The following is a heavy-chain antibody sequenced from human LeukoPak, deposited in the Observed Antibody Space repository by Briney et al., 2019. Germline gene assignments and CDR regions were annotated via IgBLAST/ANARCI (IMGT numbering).Heavy chain of an antibody. Sequence: GGSLRLSCAASGFTFSDYGMSWVRQSPGKGLEWVSRVSASGGRTYYADSVKGRFTSSRYNSKNTLDLQMNSLRAEDTAVYYCAKDDTYYGGNSFLDYWGQGTLVTVSS. D-gene: IGHD4-23*01. J-gene: IGHJ4*02. V-gene: IGHV3-23*01. CDR1: GFTFSDYG. CDR2: VSASGGRT. CDR3: AKDDTYYGGNSFLDY.